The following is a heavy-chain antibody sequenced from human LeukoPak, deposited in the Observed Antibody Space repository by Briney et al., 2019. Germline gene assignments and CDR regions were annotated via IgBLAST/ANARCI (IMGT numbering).Heavy chain of an antibody. CDR1: DDSISDYY. D-gene: IGHD3-10*01. CDR3: ARANYYGSGSYLYYYYYMDV. V-gene: IGHV4-59*08. J-gene: IGHJ6*03. CDR2: FHNSGTS. Sequence: SETLSLTCTVSDDSISDYYRGWIRQPPGKGLEWIGYFHNSGTSTYNPSLKSRVTISADTSKNQFSLKLSSVTAADTAVYYCARANYYGSGSYLYYYYYMDVWGKGTTVTVSS.